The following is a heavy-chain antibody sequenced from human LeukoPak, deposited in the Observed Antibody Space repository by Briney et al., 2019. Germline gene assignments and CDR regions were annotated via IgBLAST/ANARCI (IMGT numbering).Heavy chain of an antibody. D-gene: IGHD5/OR15-5a*01. V-gene: IGHV3-23*01. CDR2: ISEGVGNT. J-gene: IGHJ4*02. CDR3: AKREKGSTGRFFDY. Sequence: GGSLRLSCAASGFTFTNYAMTWVRQAPGKGLEWVSGISEGVGNTYYADSVKGRFTISRDHSKNTLYLQMNSLRAEDTSLYYCAKREKGSTGRFFDYWGQGTLVTVSS. CDR1: GFTFTNYA.